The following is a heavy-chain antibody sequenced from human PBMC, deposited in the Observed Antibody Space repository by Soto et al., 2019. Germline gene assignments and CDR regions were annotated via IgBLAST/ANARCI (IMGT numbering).Heavy chain of an antibody. CDR2: IDNDGSIT. D-gene: IGHD3-3*01. CDR1: GFTFSNYW. J-gene: IGHJ4*02. V-gene: IGHV3-74*01. CDR3: ATLNSFGADY. Sequence: LRLSCAASGFTFSNYWMHWVRQAPGKGLVWVSRIDNDGSITNYADSVKGRFTISRDNAKNTVSLQMSSLRAEDTAVYYCATLNSFGADYWGQGTPVTVSS.